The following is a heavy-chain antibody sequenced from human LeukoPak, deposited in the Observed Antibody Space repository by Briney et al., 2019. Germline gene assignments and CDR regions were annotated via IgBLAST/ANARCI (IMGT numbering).Heavy chain of an antibody. CDR3: ASSLGLWFGERTPLDY. J-gene: IGHJ4*02. CDR1: GGSISSSSYY. V-gene: IGHV4-39*07. D-gene: IGHD3-10*01. CDR2: IYYSGST. Sequence: SETLSLTCTVSGGSISSSSYYWGWIRQPPGKGLEWIGSIYYSGSTYYNPSLKSRVTISVDTSKNQFSLKLSSVTAADTAVYYCASSLGLWFGERTPLDYWGRGTLVTVSS.